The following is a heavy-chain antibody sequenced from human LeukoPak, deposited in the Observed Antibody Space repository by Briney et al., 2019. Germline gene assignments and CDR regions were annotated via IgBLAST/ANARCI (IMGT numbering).Heavy chain of an antibody. Sequence: SETLSLTCAVYGGSFSGYYWSWIRQPPGKGLEWIGEINHSGSTNYNPSLKSRVTISVDTSKNQFSLKLSSVTAADTAVYYCARGMYYYDSSGYFAYWGQGTLVTVSS. CDR3: ARGMYYYDSSGYFAY. V-gene: IGHV4-34*01. J-gene: IGHJ4*02. D-gene: IGHD3-22*01. CDR2: INHSGST. CDR1: GGSFSGYY.